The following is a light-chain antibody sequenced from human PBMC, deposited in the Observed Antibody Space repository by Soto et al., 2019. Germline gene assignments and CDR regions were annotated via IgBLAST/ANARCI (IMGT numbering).Light chain of an antibody. Sequence: EIVMTQSPATLSVSPGERATLCCRASQSVSSNLAWYQQKPGQARRLLIYGASTRATGIPARFSVIGSGTDGTLTISSLQPEDGATYDGQQANRFPPTFGQGTRLEI. CDR2: GAS. V-gene: IGKV3-15*01. CDR3: QQANRFPPT. CDR1: QSVSSN. J-gene: IGKJ5*01.